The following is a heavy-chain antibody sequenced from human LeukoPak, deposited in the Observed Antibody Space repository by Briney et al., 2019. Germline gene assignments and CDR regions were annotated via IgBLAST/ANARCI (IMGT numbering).Heavy chain of an antibody. V-gene: IGHV3-23*01. D-gene: IGHD5-24*01. J-gene: IGHJ4*02. CDR2: SNGSGGST. CDR3: AKDPRDGGGYFDY. Sequence: SESNGSGGSTYYADFVKRRFTISRVNSKNTLYLQMNSLRAEDTDVYYCAKDPRDGGGYFDYWGQGTLVTVSS.